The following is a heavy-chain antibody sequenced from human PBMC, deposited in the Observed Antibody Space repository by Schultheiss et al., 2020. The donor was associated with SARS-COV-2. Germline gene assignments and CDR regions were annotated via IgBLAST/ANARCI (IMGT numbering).Heavy chain of an antibody. CDR2: INTNTGNP. D-gene: IGHD3-9*01. CDR1: GYTFTSYA. CDR3: ARRGVYYDILTGYYYYYYGMDV. V-gene: IGHV7-4-1*02. J-gene: IGHJ6*02. Sequence: ASGKVSCKASGYTFTSYAMNWVRQAPGQGLEWMGWINTNTGNPTYAQGFTGRFVFSLDTSVSTAYLQISSLKAEDTAVYYCARRGVYYDILTGYYYYYYGMDVWGQWTTVTVSS.